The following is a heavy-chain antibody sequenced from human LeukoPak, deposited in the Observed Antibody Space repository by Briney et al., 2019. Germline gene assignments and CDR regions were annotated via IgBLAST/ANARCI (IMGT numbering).Heavy chain of an antibody. J-gene: IGHJ4*02. Sequence: GGSLRLSCAASGFTFSNYWIGWVRQAPGKGLEWVANIKQDGSENLYVDSVKGRFTISRDNAKKSLYLQMNSLRVEDTAVYYCARVQGSSGPGIFEYWGQGTLVTVSS. V-gene: IGHV3-7*01. D-gene: IGHD6-19*01. CDR2: IKQDGSEN. CDR1: GFTFSNYW. CDR3: ARVQGSSGPGIFEY.